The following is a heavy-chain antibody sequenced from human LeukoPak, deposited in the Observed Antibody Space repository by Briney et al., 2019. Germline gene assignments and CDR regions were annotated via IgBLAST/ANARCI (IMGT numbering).Heavy chain of an antibody. CDR1: GYTFTGYY. J-gene: IGHJ6*02. V-gene: IGHV1-2*02. CDR2: INPNSGGT. Sequence: ASVKVSCKASGYTFTGYYMHWVRQAPGQGLEWMGWINPNSGGTNYAQKFQGRVTMTRDTSISTAYMELSRLRSDDTAVYYCARDRSMHNWRLTNPYGMDVWGQGTTVTVSS. CDR3: ARDRSMHNWRLTNPYGMDV. D-gene: IGHD1-20*01.